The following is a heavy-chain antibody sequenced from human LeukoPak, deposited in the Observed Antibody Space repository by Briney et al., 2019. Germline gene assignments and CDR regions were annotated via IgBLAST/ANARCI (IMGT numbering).Heavy chain of an antibody. J-gene: IGHJ5*02. Sequence: GGSLILSCSAPGFIFSNYWMTWVRQAPGKGLEWVANIKQDGSEKYYVDSVKGRFTISRDNAKKSLYLQMNSLRAEDTAVYFCARDMIILQSWGQGTLVTVSS. V-gene: IGHV3-7*04. CDR2: IKQDGSEK. CDR1: GFIFSNYW. D-gene: IGHD3-16*01. CDR3: ARDMIILQS.